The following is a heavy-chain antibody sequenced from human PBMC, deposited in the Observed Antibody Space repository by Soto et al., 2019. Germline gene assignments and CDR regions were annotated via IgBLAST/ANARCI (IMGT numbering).Heavy chain of an antibody. CDR3: AKGCPDGLCIGGRCYFVY. Sequence: DVQLVESGGGLVQPGRSLRLSCAASGFTFDDYAMHWVRRVPGKGLEWVSSISWNSNIIGYADSVKGGFTIARDNAKNCRYLQMISLRPEDTALYYCAKGCPDGLCIGGRCYFVYWVQGTLVTVSS. D-gene: IGHD2-15*01. V-gene: IGHV3-9*01. CDR2: ISWNSNII. J-gene: IGHJ4*02. CDR1: GFTFDDYA.